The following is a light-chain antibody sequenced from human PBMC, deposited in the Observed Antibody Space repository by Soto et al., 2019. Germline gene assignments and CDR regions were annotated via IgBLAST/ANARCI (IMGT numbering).Light chain of an antibody. J-gene: IGKJ2*01. Sequence: EIVLTQSPCTLSSSPGERATLSFRASQSVSSSHLAWYQQKPGQAPRLLIYGASSRATGIPERFSGSGTGTDFTLTIRRLEPEDFAVYFCQQYGDSPMYTFGQGTKLEI. CDR3: QQYGDSPMYT. V-gene: IGKV3-20*01. CDR2: GAS. CDR1: QSVSSSH.